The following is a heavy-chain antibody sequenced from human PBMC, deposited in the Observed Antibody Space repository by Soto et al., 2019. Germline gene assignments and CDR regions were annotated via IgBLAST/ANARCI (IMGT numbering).Heavy chain of an antibody. V-gene: IGHV3-21*01. CDR2: ISSSSSYI. CDR1: GFTFSSYS. Sequence: EVQLVESGGGLVKPGGSLRLSCAASGFTFSSYSMNWVRQAPGKGLEWVSSISSSSSYIYYADSVKGRFTISRDNAKNSPYLQMNSLRAEDTAVYCCAGGARSVVVVAATPIYYYYYMDVWGKGTTVTVSS. CDR3: AGGARSVVVVAATPIYYYYYMDV. J-gene: IGHJ6*03. D-gene: IGHD2-15*01.